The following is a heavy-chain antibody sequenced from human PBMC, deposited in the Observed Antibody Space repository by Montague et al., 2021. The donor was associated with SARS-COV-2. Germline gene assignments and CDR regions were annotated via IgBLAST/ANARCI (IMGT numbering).Heavy chain of an antibody. V-gene: IGHV4-31*03. Sequence: TLSLTSTVSGGSISSGGYYWSWIRQHPGKGLEWIGYIDYSGSTYYXSSLKSRVTISVDTSKNQFSLKLSSVTAADTAVYYCARDVGWYSSSWFDYWGQGTLVTVSS. CDR2: IDYSGST. D-gene: IGHD6-13*01. CDR1: GGSISSGGYY. J-gene: IGHJ4*02. CDR3: ARDVGWYSSSWFDY.